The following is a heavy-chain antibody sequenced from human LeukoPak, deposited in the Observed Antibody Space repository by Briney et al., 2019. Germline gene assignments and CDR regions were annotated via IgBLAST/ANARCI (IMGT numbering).Heavy chain of an antibody. CDR3: ARDRDGSLDYYYGMDV. J-gene: IGHJ6*02. CDR1: GGSFSGYY. CDR2: INHSGST. Sequence: PSETLSLTCAVYGGSFSGYYWSWIRQPPGKGLEWIGEINHSGSTNYNPSLKSRVTISVDTSKNQFSLKLSSVTAADTAVYYCARDRDGSLDYYYGMDVWGQGTTVTVSS. D-gene: IGHD2-15*01. V-gene: IGHV4-34*01.